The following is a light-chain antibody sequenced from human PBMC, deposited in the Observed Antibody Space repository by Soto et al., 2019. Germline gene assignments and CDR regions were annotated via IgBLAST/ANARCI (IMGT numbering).Light chain of an antibody. Sequence: SALAQPASVSGSSGQSISISCTGTNSDVGAYSYVSWYQQYPGKAPKLLIYDVGARPSGISDRFSGSKSGNTASLTISGLQAEDEADYYCSSYTAFTTYVFGSGTKVTVL. CDR2: DVG. CDR3: SSYTAFTTYV. V-gene: IGLV2-14*03. CDR1: NSDVGAYSY. J-gene: IGLJ1*01.